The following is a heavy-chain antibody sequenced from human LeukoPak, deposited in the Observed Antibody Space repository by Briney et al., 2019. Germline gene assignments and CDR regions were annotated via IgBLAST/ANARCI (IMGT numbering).Heavy chain of an antibody. D-gene: IGHD2-15*01. J-gene: IGHJ6*04. V-gene: IGHV3-7*03. Sequence: GGSLRLSCAASGFTFSSYWMSWVRQAPGKGLEWVANIKQDGSEKYYVDSVKGRFTISRDNAKNSLYLQMNSLRAEDTAVYYCARDTGAAKDYYCYGMDVWGKGTTVTVSS. CDR1: GFTFSSYW. CDR3: ARDTGAAKDYYCYGMDV. CDR2: IKQDGSEK.